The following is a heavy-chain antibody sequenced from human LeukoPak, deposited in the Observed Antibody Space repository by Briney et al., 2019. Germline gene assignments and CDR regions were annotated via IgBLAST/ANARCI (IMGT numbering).Heavy chain of an antibody. CDR2: IYTSGST. CDR3: ARDLDYYDSSGYYYNSAFDI. J-gene: IGHJ3*02. CDR1: GGSISSGSYY. D-gene: IGHD3-22*01. Sequence: PSQTLSLTCTVSGGSISSGSYYWSWIRQPAGKGLEWIGRIYTSGSTNYNPSLKSRVTMSVDTSKNQFSLKLSSVTAADTAVYYCARDLDYYDSSGYYYNSAFDIWGQGTMVTVSS. V-gene: IGHV4-61*02.